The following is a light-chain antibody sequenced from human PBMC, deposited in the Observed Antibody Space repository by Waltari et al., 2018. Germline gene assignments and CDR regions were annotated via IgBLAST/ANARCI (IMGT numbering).Light chain of an antibody. V-gene: IGLV3-19*01. CDR1: SLRSDY. CDR3: NSRDSSGNHLEV. J-gene: IGLJ2*01. CDR2: GKH. Sequence: SSELTQDPAVSVALGQTVRITCQGDSLRSDYASWYQQKPGQAPVLVIYGKHNRPSGIPDRFSGSSSGNTASLTITGAQAEDEADYYCNSRDSSGNHLEVFGGGTKLTVL.